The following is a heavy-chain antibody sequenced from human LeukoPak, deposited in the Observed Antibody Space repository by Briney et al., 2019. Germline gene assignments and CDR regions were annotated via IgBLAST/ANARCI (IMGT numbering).Heavy chain of an antibody. D-gene: IGHD3-22*01. V-gene: IGHV3-49*04. Sequence: PGGSLRLSCTTSGFTFGDYAMSWVRQAPGKGLEWIGFIRVKGYGGTTEYAASVKGRFTISRDDSNSIAYLQMNSLKTEDTAVYYCATHYYDSSGYYFDYWGQGTLVTVSS. J-gene: IGHJ4*02. CDR1: GFTFGDYA. CDR2: IRVKGYGGTT. CDR3: ATHYYDSSGYYFDY.